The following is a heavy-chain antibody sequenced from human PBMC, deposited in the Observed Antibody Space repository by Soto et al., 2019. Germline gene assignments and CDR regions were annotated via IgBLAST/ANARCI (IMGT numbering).Heavy chain of an antibody. CDR2: IYPGGSDT. CDR1: VYRFTSYW. D-gene: IGHD1-1*01. Sequence: PGESLKISCKGSVYRFTSYWIGWVRQMPGKGLEWMGTIYPGGSDTRYSPSFQGQVTISADKSTTTAYLQWSGLKASDAAMYYCARRYNAYYFDYWGQGISVTVSS. CDR3: ARRYNAYYFDY. V-gene: IGHV5-51*01. J-gene: IGHJ4*02.